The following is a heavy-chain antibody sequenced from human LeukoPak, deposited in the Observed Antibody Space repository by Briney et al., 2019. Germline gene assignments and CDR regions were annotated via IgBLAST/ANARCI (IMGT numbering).Heavy chain of an antibody. CDR3: AKDQGKEDGYGY. J-gene: IGHJ4*02. D-gene: IGHD5-24*01. V-gene: IGHV3-23*01. CDR2: ISGSGGST. CDR1: GFTFSSCA. Sequence: GGSLRLSCAASGFTFSSCALSWVRQAPGKGLEWVSAISGSGGSTYYGDSAKGRFTISRDNSKNTLYLQMNSLRAEDTAVYYCAKDQGKEDGYGYWGQGTLVTVSS.